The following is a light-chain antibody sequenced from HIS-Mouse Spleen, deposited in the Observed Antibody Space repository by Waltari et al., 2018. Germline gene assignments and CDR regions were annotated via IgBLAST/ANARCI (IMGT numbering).Light chain of an antibody. Sequence: SYELTQPPSVSVSPGQTARITCSGDALPKQYAYWYQQKPGQAPVLGIYKASGRPSGIPERFSGSSSGTTVTLTISGVQAEDEADYYCQSADSSGTYNYVFGTGTKVTVL. CDR2: KAS. CDR1: ALPKQY. J-gene: IGLJ1*01. V-gene: IGLV3-25*03. CDR3: QSADSSGTYNYV.